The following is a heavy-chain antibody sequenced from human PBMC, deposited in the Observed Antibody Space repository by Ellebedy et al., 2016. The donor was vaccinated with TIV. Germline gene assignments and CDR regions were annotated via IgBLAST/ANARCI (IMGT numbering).Heavy chain of an antibody. V-gene: IGHV5-51*01. CDR1: GYSFTSYW. J-gene: IGHJ4*02. CDR2: IYPSDSDT. D-gene: IGHD3-16*01. Sequence: GESLKISCKGSGYSFTSYWIGWVRQMPGKGLEWMGIIYPSDSDTRYSPSFQGQVTLSVDKSSETAYLHWSSLKASDTAIYYCARHQEYDNVWGPWPYWGQGTLVTVSS. CDR3: ARHQEYDNVWGPWPY.